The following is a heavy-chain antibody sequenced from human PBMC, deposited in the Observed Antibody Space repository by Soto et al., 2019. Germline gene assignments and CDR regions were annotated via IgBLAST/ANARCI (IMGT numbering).Heavy chain of an antibody. Sequence: SVKVSCKASGFTFTSSAVQWVRQARGQRLEWIGWIVVGSGNTNYAQKFQERVTITRDMSTSTAYMELSSLRSEDAAVYYCAAGGYDFWSGYYYYGMDVWGQGTTVTVSS. J-gene: IGHJ6*02. CDR2: IVVGSGNT. CDR1: GFTFTSSA. CDR3: AAGGYDFWSGYYYYGMDV. D-gene: IGHD3-3*01. V-gene: IGHV1-58*01.